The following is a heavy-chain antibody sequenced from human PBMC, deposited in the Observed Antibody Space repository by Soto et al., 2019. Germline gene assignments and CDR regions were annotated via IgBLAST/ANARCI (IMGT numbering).Heavy chain of an antibody. J-gene: IGHJ4*02. CDR1: GGSISSGDYY. CDR2: IYYSGST. V-gene: IGHV4-30-4*01. Sequence: SETLSLTCTVSGGSISSGDYYWSCIRQPPGKGLEWIGYIYYSGSTYYNPSLKSRVTISVDTSKNQFSLKLSSVTAADTAVYYCASNSYGYTFYDDSGQGTLVTVSS. CDR3: ASNSYGYTFYDD. D-gene: IGHD5-18*01.